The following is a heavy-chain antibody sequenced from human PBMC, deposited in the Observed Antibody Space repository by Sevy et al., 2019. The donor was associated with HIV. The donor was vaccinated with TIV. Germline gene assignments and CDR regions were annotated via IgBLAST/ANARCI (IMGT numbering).Heavy chain of an antibody. V-gene: IGHV3-64D*06. Sequence: GGSLRLSCSASGFTFSSDAMHWVHQAPGKGLEYVSAISSNGGSTYYADSVKGRFTISRDNSKNTLYLQMSSLRAEDTGVYYCVKGCSSTTCYYYYYGMDVWGQGTTVTVSS. J-gene: IGHJ6*02. D-gene: IGHD2-2*01. CDR3: VKGCSSTTCYYYYYGMDV. CDR2: ISSNGGST. CDR1: GFTFSSDA.